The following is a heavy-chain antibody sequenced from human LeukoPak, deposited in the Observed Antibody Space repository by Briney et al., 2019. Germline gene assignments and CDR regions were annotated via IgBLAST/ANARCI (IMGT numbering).Heavy chain of an antibody. CDR2: ISGSGGST. V-gene: IGHV3-23*01. J-gene: IGHJ5*02. D-gene: IGHD6-6*01. CDR3: AEGIAARLP. Sequence: PGGSLRLSCEASGFTFAKYGMSWVRQAPGEGLEWVSAISGSGGSTHYADSVKGRFTISRDNSKNTLYLQMNSLRAEDTAVYYCAEGIAARLPWGQGTLVTVSS. CDR1: GFTFAKYG.